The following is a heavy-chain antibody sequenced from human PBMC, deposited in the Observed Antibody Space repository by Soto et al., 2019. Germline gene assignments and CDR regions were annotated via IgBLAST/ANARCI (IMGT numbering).Heavy chain of an antibody. CDR1: GFTFSDYY. J-gene: IGHJ3*02. Sequence: QVPLVESGGGLVKPGGSLRLSCAASGFTFSDYYMSWIRQAPGKGLEWVSYISSSSSYTNYADSVKGRFTISRDNAKNSLYLQMNSLRAEDTAVYYCARDKPETYGSGTNDAFDIWGQGTMVTVSS. CDR3: ARDKPETYGSGTNDAFDI. CDR2: ISSSSSYT. V-gene: IGHV3-11*05. D-gene: IGHD3-10*01.